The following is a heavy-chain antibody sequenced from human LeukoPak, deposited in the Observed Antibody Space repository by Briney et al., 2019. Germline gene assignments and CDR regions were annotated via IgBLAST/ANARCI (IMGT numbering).Heavy chain of an antibody. CDR2: INPNSGGT. CDR3: ARDPSIAVAGIGSSFDP. CDR1: GYTFTGYY. D-gene: IGHD6-19*01. J-gene: IGHJ5*02. Sequence: ASVKVSCKASGYTFTGYYMHWVRQAPGQGPEWMGWINPNSGGTNYAQKFQGRVTMTRDTSISTAYMELSRLRSDDTAVYYCARDPSIAVAGIGSSFDPWGQGTLVTVSS. V-gene: IGHV1-2*02.